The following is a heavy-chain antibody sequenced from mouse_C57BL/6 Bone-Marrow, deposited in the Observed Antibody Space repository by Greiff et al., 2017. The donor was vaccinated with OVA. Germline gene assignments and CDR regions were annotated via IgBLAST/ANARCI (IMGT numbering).Heavy chain of an antibody. CDR1: GFTFSDYY. J-gene: IGHJ4*01. D-gene: IGHD3-2*02. CDR3: ARQTGSSGYDYAMDY. CDR2: ISNGGGST. V-gene: IGHV5-12*01. Sequence: EVKVEESGGGLVQPGGSLKLSCAASGFTFSDYYMYWVRQTPEKRLEWVAYISNGGGSTYYQDTVKGRFTISRDNAKNTLYLQMSRLKSEDTAMYYCARQTGSSGYDYAMDYWGQGTSVTVSS.